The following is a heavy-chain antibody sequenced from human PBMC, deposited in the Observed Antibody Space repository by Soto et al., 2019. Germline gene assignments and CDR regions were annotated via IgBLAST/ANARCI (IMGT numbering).Heavy chain of an antibody. CDR1: GFIFSNHW. J-gene: IGHJ4*02. V-gene: IGHV3-7*03. Sequence: GGSLRLSCVASGFIFSNHWLSWVRQAPGKGLEWVANIKQDGSEKYYVDSVKGRFTISRDNAKNSLYLQMISLRADDTAVYYCTTLSSTWPTGGDYWCQGTLVTVSS. CDR2: IKQDGSEK. D-gene: IGHD6-13*01. CDR3: TTLSSTWPTGGDY.